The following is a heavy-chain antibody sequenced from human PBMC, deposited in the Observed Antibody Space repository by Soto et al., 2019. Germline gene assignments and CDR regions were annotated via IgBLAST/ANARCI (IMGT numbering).Heavy chain of an antibody. D-gene: IGHD2-15*01. V-gene: IGHV4-30-4*01. CDR1: GGSISSGDYY. CDR2: IYYSGST. J-gene: IGHJ6*02. Sequence: QVQLQESGPGLVKPSQTLSLTCTVSGGSISSGDYYWSWIRQPPGKGLEWIGYIYYSGSTYYNPSLKSPVTISVDTSKNQFSLKLSSVTAADTAVYYCARDLGCSGGSCYSLGMDVWGQGTTVTVSS. CDR3: ARDLGCSGGSCYSLGMDV.